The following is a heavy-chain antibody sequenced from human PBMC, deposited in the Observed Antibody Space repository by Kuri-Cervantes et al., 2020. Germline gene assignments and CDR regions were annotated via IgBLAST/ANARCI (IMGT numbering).Heavy chain of an antibody. CDR2: IYTSGST. CDR3: AKGRNWNDFFNWFDP. J-gene: IGHJ5*02. D-gene: IGHD1-1*01. CDR1: GGSISSYY. Sequence: GSLRLSCTVSGGSISSYYWSWIRQPAGKGLEWIGRIYTSGSTNYNPSLKSRVTISVDKSKNQFSLKLTSMTAADTAIYYCAKGRNWNDFFNWFDPWGQGTLVTVSS. V-gene: IGHV4-4*07.